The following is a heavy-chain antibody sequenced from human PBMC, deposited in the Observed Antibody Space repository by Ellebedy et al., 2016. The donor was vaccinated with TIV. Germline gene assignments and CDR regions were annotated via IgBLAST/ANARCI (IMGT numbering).Heavy chain of an antibody. CDR2: ISYDGSNK. V-gene: IGHV3-30*18. D-gene: IGHD2-2*01. Sequence: GESLKISCAASGFTFSSYGMHWVRQAPGKGLEWVAVISYDGSNKYYADSVKGRFTISRDNSKNTLYLQMNSLRAEDTAVYYCAKGVDRAQLLVDYFDYWGQGTLVTVSS. CDR3: AKGVDRAQLLVDYFDY. J-gene: IGHJ4*02. CDR1: GFTFSSYG.